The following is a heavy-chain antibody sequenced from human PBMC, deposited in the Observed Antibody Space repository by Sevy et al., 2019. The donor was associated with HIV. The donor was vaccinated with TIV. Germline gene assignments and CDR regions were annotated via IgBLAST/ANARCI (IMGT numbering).Heavy chain of an antibody. CDR2: IKKDGSEK. Sequence: GGSLRLSCAASGFTFSSYWMSWVRPAPGKGLEWVANIKKDGSEKYYVDSVKGRFTISRDNAKNSLYLQMNSLRAEDMAVYYCASQNTFDYWGQGTLVTVSS. CDR1: GFTFSSYW. J-gene: IGHJ4*02. CDR3: ASQNTFDY. V-gene: IGHV3-7*01.